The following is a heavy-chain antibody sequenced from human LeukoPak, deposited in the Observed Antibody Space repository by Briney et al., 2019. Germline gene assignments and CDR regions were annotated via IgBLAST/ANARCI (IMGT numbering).Heavy chain of an antibody. CDR1: GYTFTSYA. CDR2: INAGNGYT. CDR3: ARDIGKTFDY. D-gene: IGHD4-23*01. V-gene: IGHV1-3*01. J-gene: IGHJ4*02. Sequence: ASVKVSCKASGYTFTSYAMHWVRQAPGQRLEWMGWINAGNGYTKYSQNFQGRVTITRDTSASTAYMELSSLRSEDTAVHYCARDIGKTFDYWGQGTLVTVSS.